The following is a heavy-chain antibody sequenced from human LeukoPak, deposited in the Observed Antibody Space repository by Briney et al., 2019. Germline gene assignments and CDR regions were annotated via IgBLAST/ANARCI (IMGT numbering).Heavy chain of an antibody. Sequence: AXSGFTVSSNYXXWVRQAPGKGXEWVSVIYSGGSTYYADSVKGRFTISRDNSKNTLYLQMNSLRAEDTAVYYCARGLAAAGDAFDIWGQGTMVTVSS. CDR3: ARGLAAAGDAFDI. J-gene: IGHJ3*02. V-gene: IGHV3-66*01. D-gene: IGHD6-13*01. CDR1: GFTVSSNY. CDR2: IYSGGST.